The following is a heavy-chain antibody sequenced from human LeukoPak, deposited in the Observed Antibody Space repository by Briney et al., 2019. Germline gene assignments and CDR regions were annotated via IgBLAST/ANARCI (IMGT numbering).Heavy chain of an antibody. D-gene: IGHD4-17*01. CDR3: ARENVYGDYTV. CDR1: GFTFSAYG. J-gene: IGHJ4*02. CDR2: IWYDGSIT. V-gene: IGHV3-33*01. Sequence: GGSLRLFCAASGFTFSAYGMHWVRQAPGKGLEWVAVIWYDGSITNHADSVKGRFTISRDNSKNTMYLQMNSLRVDDTAVYYCARENVYGDYTVCGQGTLVTVSS.